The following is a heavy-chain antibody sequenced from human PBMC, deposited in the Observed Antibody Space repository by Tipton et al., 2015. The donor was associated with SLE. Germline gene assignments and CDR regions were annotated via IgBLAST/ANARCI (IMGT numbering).Heavy chain of an antibody. CDR1: GYTFPSFG. Sequence: QVQLVQSGAEVKKPGASVKVSCEASGYTFPSFGINWVRQAPGQGPEWIRHARKWRGRVSMTRDTSTSTAYMELRSLSSVDTAVYFCARVSRFLEWPGPDYWGQGTLITVSS. V-gene: IGHV1-18*01. D-gene: IGHD3-3*01. CDR3: ARVSRFLEWPGPDY. J-gene: IGHJ4*02.